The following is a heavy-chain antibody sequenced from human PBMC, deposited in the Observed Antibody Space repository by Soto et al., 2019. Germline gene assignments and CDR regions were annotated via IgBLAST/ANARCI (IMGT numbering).Heavy chain of an antibody. CDR3: ARTVAYCGGDCYSNYYGMDV. Sequence: ASVKGSCKASGYTFTSYYMHWVRQAPRQGLEWMGIINPSGGSTSYAQKFQGRVTMTRDTSTSTVYMELSSLRSEDTAVYYCARTVAYCGGDCYSNYYGMDVWGQGTTVTVSS. CDR2: INPSGGST. CDR1: GYTFTSYY. D-gene: IGHD2-21*02. V-gene: IGHV1-46*01. J-gene: IGHJ6*02.